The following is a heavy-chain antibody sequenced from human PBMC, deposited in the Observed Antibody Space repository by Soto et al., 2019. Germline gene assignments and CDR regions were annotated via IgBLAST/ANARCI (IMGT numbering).Heavy chain of an antibody. CDR1: GFTFSNAW. CDR2: IKSKTDGGTT. Sequence: PGGSLRLSCAASGFTFSNAWMNWVRQAPGKGLEWVGRIKSKTDGGTTDYAAPVKGRFTISRDDSKNTLYLQMNSLKTEDTAVYYCTTDIRFLEWSLDPNDAFDIWGQGTMVTVSS. D-gene: IGHD3-3*01. J-gene: IGHJ3*02. V-gene: IGHV3-15*07. CDR3: TTDIRFLEWSLDPNDAFDI.